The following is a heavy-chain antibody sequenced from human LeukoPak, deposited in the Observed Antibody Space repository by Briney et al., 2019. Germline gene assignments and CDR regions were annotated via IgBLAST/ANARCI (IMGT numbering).Heavy chain of an antibody. D-gene: IGHD3-22*01. CDR1: GFTFDDYA. CDR2: ISWNSGSI. Sequence: GGSLRLSCAASGFTFDDYAMHWVRQAPGKGLEWVSGISWNSGSIGYADSVKGRFTISRDNAKNSLYLQKNSLRAEDTALYYCARVNYYDNYFDYWGQGTLVTVSS. CDR3: ARVNYYDNYFDY. V-gene: IGHV3-9*01. J-gene: IGHJ4*02.